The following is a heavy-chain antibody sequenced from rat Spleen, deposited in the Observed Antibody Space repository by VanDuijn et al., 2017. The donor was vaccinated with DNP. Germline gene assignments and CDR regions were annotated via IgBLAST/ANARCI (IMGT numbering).Heavy chain of an antibody. CDR1: GFTFSNYD. CDR2: ISPSGGST. V-gene: IGHV5-25*01. Sequence: EVQLVESGGGLVQPGRSLKLSCAASGFTFSNYDMAWVRQAPTKGLEWVASISPSGGSTYYRDSVKGRFTVTRDNAKSSLYLQMDSLRSEDTATYYCARHLVGEDYFDYWGQGVMVTVSS. CDR3: ARHLVGEDYFDY. J-gene: IGHJ2*01. D-gene: IGHD5-1*01.